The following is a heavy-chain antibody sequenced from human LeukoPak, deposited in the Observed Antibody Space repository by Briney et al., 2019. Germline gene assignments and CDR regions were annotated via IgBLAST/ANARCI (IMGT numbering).Heavy chain of an antibody. CDR1: GFTFSSYW. CDR2: IKQDGSEK. J-gene: IGHJ4*02. D-gene: IGHD6-13*01. Sequence: GGSLRLSCAASGFTFSSYWMNWVRQAPGKGLEWVANIKQDGSEKYYVDSVKGRFTISRDNAKNSLYLQMNSLRAEDTSVYYCARVAAAGGFDYWGQGTLVTVSS. CDR3: ARVAAAGGFDY. V-gene: IGHV3-7*01.